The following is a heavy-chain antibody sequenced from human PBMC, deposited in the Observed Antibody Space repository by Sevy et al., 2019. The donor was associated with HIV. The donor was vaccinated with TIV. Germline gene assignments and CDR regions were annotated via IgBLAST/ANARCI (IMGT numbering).Heavy chain of an antibody. Sequence: SETLSLTCTVSGGSISSSCYYWGWIRQPPGKGLEWIGSIYYSGSTYYNPSLKSRVTISVDTSKNQFSLKLSSVTAADTAVYYCARRESSSHSGPWFDPWGQGTLVTVSS. V-gene: IGHV4-39*01. J-gene: IGHJ5*02. CDR3: ARRESSSHSGPWFDP. CDR2: IYYSGST. CDR1: GGSISSSCYY. D-gene: IGHD6-19*01.